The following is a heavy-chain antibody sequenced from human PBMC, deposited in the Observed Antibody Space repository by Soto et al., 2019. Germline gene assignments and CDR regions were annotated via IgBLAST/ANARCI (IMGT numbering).Heavy chain of an antibody. D-gene: IGHD3-3*01. J-gene: IGHJ6*02. CDR3: AGAMENPYFYYGLNV. CDR1: GFSFSSYG. Sequence: PVGSLRLSCAASGFSFSSYGMEWVRLAPGKGLEWVAATTYEGGIKHYVDSVKGGFSISRDNSKNTLYLQMNSLRVEGTATYYLAGAMENPYFYYGLNVWGQGTTVTSSS. CDR2: TTYEGGIK. V-gene: IGHV3-30*03.